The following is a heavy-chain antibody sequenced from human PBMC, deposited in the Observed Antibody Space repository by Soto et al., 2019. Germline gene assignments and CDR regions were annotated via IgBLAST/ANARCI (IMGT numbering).Heavy chain of an antibody. CDR3: ARSYSSGWEFDY. D-gene: IGHD6-19*01. CDR2: ISSTSRTI. V-gene: IGHV3-11*01. CDR1: GFTVSNYY. J-gene: IGHJ4*02. Sequence: GGSLRLSCGASGFTVSNYYMSWIRQAPGKGLEWVSYISSTSRTIYYADSVKGRFTVSRDNAQNSLSLKLNSLRVEDTAVYYCARSYSSGWEFDYWGQGTQVTVSS.